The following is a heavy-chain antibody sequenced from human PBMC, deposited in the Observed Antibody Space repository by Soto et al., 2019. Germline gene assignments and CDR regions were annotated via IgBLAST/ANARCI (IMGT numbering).Heavy chain of an antibody. D-gene: IGHD5-18*01. CDR2: INPSGGST. Sequence: QVQLVQSGAEVKKPGASVKVSCKASGYTFTSYYMHWVRQAPGQGLEWMGIINPSGGSTSYAQKFQGRVTMTRDTSTSPVYMELSSLRSEDTAVYYCARDLRGYSYGYPYYFDYWGQGTLVTVSS. J-gene: IGHJ4*02. CDR1: GYTFTSYY. CDR3: ARDLRGYSYGYPYYFDY. V-gene: IGHV1-46*01.